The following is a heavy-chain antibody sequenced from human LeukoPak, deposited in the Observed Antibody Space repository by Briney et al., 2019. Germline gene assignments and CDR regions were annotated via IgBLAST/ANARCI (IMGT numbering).Heavy chain of an antibody. D-gene: IGHD3-22*01. CDR3: ARHGDSSGYPYYGMDV. V-gene: IGHV5-51*01. Sequence: GESLKISCKGSGYSFTSYWIGWVRQMPGKGLEWMGIIYPGDSDTRYSSSFQGQVTISADKSISTAYLQWSSLKASDTAMYYCARHGDSSGYPYYGMDVWGQGTTVTVSS. CDR2: IYPGDSDT. J-gene: IGHJ6*02. CDR1: GYSFTSYW.